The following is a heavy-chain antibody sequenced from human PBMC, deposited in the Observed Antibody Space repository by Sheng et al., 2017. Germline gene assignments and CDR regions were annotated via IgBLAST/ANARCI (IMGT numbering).Heavy chain of an antibody. J-gene: IGHJ3*01. CDR2: IIPMIGVT. CDR3: AREGDGFDV. V-gene: IGHV1-69*10. CDR1: GGTFSSYV. Sequence: QVHLVQSGAQVRKPGSSVKVSCKASGGTFSSYVISWVRQAPGQGLEWMGGIIPMIGVTNYARRFQGRVTITADKSTSTVYMDMTNLTSEDTATYYCAREGDGFDVWGQGTLVIVS.